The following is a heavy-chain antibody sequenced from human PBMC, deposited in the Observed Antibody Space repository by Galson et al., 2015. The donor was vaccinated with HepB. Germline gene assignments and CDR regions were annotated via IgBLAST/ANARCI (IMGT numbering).Heavy chain of an antibody. Sequence: SVKVSCKASGGTFSNFAISWVRQAPGQGLEWMGGIIPFFGTPNYAQKFQGRVAITADESTSTAYMHLSSLRSEDTAVYYCAKDLTSGIAVAGTNFWGQGTLVTVSS. D-gene: IGHD6-13*01. CDR3: AKDLTSGIAVAGTNF. V-gene: IGHV1-69*13. J-gene: IGHJ4*02. CDR1: GGTFSNFA. CDR2: IIPFFGTP.